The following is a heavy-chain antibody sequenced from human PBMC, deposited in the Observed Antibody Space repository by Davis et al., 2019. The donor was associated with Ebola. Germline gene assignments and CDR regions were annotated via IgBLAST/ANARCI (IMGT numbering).Heavy chain of an antibody. CDR3: ASIYDSSGYFDY. CDR2: IYYSGST. V-gene: IGHV4-59*05. CDR1: GGSISSYY. J-gene: IGHJ4*02. Sequence: SETLSLTCTVSGGSISSYYWSWIRQPPGKGLEWIGSIYYSGSTYYNASLKRRVTISVDTSKNQFSLKLSSVTAADTAVYYCASIYDSSGYFDYWGQGTLVTVSS. D-gene: IGHD3-22*01.